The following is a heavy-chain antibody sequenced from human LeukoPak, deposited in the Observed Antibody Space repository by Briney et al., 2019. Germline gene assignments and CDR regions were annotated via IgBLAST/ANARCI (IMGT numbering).Heavy chain of an antibody. J-gene: IGHJ6*03. CDR3: ARLDTMRSGSYNYYYYMDV. D-gene: IGHD3-10*01. CDR2: INHSEST. CDR1: GGSFSGYY. Sequence: PSETLSLTCAVYGGSFSGYYWSWIRQPPGKGLEWIGEINHSESTNYNPSLKSRVTISVDTSKNQFSLKLRSVTAADTAVYYCARLDTMRSGSYNYYYYMDVWGKGTTVTISS. V-gene: IGHV4-34*01.